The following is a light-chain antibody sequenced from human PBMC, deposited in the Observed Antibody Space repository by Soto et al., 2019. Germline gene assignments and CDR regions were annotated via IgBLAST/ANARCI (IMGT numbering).Light chain of an antibody. V-gene: IGKV3-20*01. CDR2: GAS. CDR1: QSVSSSD. Sequence: EIVLTQSPGTLSLSPGERATLSCRASQSVSSSDLAWYQQKPGQAPRLLSYGASSRATGIPDRFSGSGSGTDFTLTISRLEPDAFAVYYCQQYGSSPITFGQGTRLELK. J-gene: IGKJ5*01. CDR3: QQYGSSPIT.